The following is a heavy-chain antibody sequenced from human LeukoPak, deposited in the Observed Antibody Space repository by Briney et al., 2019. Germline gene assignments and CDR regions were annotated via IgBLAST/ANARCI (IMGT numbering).Heavy chain of an antibody. CDR2: VSTTSNYI. Sequence: GGSLRLSCAASGFTFSYYNMNWVRQAPGKGLEWVSSVSTTSNYIYYGDSVKGRFTISRDDAKNSLYLHMNSLRDEDSAVYYCAREVAGGTHFDYWGQGTLVTVSS. CDR1: GFTFSYYN. J-gene: IGHJ4*02. CDR3: AREVAGGTHFDY. D-gene: IGHD6-13*01. V-gene: IGHV3-21*01.